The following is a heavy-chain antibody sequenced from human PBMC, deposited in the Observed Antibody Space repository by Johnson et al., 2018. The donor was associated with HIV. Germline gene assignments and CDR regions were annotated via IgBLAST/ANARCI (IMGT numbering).Heavy chain of an antibody. CDR3: ARDVGLLAYCGGDCADAFDI. J-gene: IGHJ3*02. CDR1: GFTFSDYY. D-gene: IGHD2-21*01. CDR2: ISSSGSTI. V-gene: IGHV3-11*04. Sequence: QEQLVESGGGLVKPGGSLRLSCAASGFTFSDYYMSWIRQAPGKGLEWVSYISSSGSTIYYADSVKGRFTISRDNAKNSLYLQMNSLRAEDTAVYYCARDVGLLAYCGGDCADAFDIWGQGTMVTVSS.